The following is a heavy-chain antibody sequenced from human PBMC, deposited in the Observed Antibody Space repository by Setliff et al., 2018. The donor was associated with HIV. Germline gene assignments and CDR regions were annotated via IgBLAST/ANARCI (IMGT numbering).Heavy chain of an antibody. Sequence: EASVKVSCKASRGTFNRYTISWVRQATGQGIEWMGGIIPMYGTTKYAKKFQGGVTLTADESSSTAYMELSSLRSEDTAVYYCATGGYYYYDKSDYYYHIDVWGKGTTVTAP. CDR2: IIPMYGTT. CDR3: ATGGYYYYDKSDYYYHIDV. D-gene: IGHD3-22*01. V-gene: IGHV1-69*13. J-gene: IGHJ6*03. CDR1: RGTFNRYT.